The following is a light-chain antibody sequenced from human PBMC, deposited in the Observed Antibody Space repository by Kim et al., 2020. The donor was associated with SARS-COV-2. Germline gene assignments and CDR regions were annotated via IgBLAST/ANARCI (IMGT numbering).Light chain of an antibody. V-gene: IGLV2-14*03. Sequence: GQSVTIPCTGTSSDVGGYNYVSWYQQHPGKAPKLMIYDVSNRPSGVSNRFSGSKSGNTASLTISGLQAEDEADYYCSSYTRSSTLVFGTGTKVTVL. CDR2: DVS. CDR3: SSYTRSSTLV. CDR1: SSDVGGYNY. J-gene: IGLJ1*01.